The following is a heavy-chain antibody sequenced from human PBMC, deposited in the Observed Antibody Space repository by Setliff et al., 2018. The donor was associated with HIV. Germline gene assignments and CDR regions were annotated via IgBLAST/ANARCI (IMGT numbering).Heavy chain of an antibody. D-gene: IGHD4-17*01. CDR2: YVPEDGKM. CDR1: GYSLTDLS. V-gene: IGHV1-24*01. Sequence: ASVKVSCKISGYSLTDLSIRWVRQAPGKGLEWMGGYVPEDGKMIYAQKFQGRVTMTEDTSADTAYMELSSLRSEDTAVYYCARTVNDYGDYYFDYWGQGTLVTVSS. J-gene: IGHJ4*02. CDR3: ARTVNDYGDYYFDY.